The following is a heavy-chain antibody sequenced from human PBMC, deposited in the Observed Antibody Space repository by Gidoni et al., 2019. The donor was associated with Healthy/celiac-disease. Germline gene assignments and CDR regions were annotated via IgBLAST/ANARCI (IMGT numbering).Heavy chain of an antibody. Sequence: QVQLQESGPGLVKPSKTLSLTCTVHGGSISSYYWSLIRQPPGKGLEWIGYIYYSGSTNYNPSLKSRVTISVDTSKNQFSLKLSSVTAADTAVYYCASTGERKSNPQRPYYYYYYMDVWGKGTTVTVSS. D-gene: IGHD3-10*01. J-gene: IGHJ6*03. CDR3: ASTGERKSNPQRPYYYYYYMDV. V-gene: IGHV4-59*01. CDR1: GGSISSYY. CDR2: IYYSGST.